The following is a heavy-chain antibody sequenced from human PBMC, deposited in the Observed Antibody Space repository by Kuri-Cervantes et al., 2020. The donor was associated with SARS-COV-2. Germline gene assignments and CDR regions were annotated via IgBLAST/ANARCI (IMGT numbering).Heavy chain of an antibody. CDR3: ARDLGYCSSTSCYTSELDY. CDR2: IYSGGST. V-gene: IGHV3-NL1*01. D-gene: IGHD2-2*02. CDR1: GFTFSSYG. Sequence: GESLKISCAASGFTFSSYGMHWVRQAPGKGLEWVSVIYSGGSTYYADSVKGRFTISRDNSKNTLYLQMNSLRAEDTAVYYCARDLGYCSSTSCYTSELDYWGQGTLVTVSS. J-gene: IGHJ4*02.